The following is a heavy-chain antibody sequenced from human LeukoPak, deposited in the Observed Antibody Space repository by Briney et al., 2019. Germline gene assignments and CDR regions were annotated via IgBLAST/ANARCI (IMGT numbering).Heavy chain of an antibody. D-gene: IGHD6-6*01. J-gene: IGHJ4*02. CDR2: INPSGGST. Sequence: ASVKVSCKASGYTFTSYYMHWVRRAPGQGLEWMGIINPSGGSTSYAQKFQGRVTITRDTSASTAYMELSSLRSEDTAVYYCARDDVAARPLDYWGQGTLVTVSS. CDR1: GYTFTSYY. V-gene: IGHV1-46*01. CDR3: ARDDVAARPLDY.